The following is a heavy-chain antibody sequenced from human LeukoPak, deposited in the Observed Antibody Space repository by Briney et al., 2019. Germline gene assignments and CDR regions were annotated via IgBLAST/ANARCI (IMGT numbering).Heavy chain of an antibody. J-gene: IGHJ5*02. Sequence: GGSLRLSCAASGFTFSSYAMSWVRQAPGKGLEWVSSISGSGGSTYYADSVKGRFTISRDNSGNTLFLQMNSLRVEDTAVYYCAKCSSTPPNWFDPWGQGTLVTVSS. CDR1: GFTFSSYA. D-gene: IGHD2-2*01. CDR3: AKCSSTPPNWFDP. V-gene: IGHV3-23*01. CDR2: ISGSGGST.